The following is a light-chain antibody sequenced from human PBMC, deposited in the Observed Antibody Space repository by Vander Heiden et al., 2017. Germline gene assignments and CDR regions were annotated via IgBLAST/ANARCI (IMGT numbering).Light chain of an antibody. CDR1: QSLLHSNGYNY. V-gene: IGKV2-28*01. Sequence: DIVMTQSPLSLPVTPGEPASISCRSSQSLLHSNGYNYLDCYLQKPGQSPQLLVYLGHNRASGVPDRFSGSGSGTDFTLKISRVEAEDVGVYYCMQALQTPRTFGQGTKVEIK. CDR2: LGH. CDR3: MQALQTPRT. J-gene: IGKJ1*01.